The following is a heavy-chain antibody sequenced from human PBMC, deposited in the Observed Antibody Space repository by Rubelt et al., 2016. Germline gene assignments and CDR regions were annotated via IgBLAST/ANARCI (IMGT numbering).Heavy chain of an antibody. CDR3: ARDWGGPRSSSWYSDAFDI. V-gene: IGHV3-7*01. CDR2: IKQDGSEK. CDR1: GFTFSSYW. Sequence: VESGGGLVQPGGSLRLSCAASGFTFSSYWMSWVRQAPGKGLEWVANIKQDGSEKYYVVSVKGRFTISRDNAKNSLYLQMNSLRAEDTAVYYCARDWGGPRSSSWYSDAFDIWGQGTMVTVSS. J-gene: IGHJ3*02. D-gene: IGHD6-13*01.